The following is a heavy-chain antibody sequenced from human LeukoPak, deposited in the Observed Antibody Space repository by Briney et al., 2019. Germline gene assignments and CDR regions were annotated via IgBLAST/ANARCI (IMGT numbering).Heavy chain of an antibody. CDR3: AKWQRDGGNYYYDDY. V-gene: IGHV3-11*01. CDR1: GFTFSDYY. CDR2: ISSSGSTI. D-gene: IGHD1-26*01. J-gene: IGHJ4*02. Sequence: GGSLRLSCAASGFTFSDYYMSWIRQAPGKGLEWVSYISSSGSTIYYADSVKGRFTISRDNAKNSLYLQMNSLRAEDTAVYYCAKWQRDGGNYYYDDYWGQGTLVTVSS.